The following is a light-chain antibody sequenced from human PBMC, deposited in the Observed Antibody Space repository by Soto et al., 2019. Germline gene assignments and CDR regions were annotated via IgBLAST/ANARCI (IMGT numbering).Light chain of an antibody. Sequence: DIQMTQSPSSLSASVGDRVTITCRASQSISRYLHWYQQKPGKAPQLLISSASTLQGGVPSRFSGSGSGTDFTLTISSLQPEDFATYYCQQSYSTLPYTFGQGTKLEIK. J-gene: IGKJ2*01. CDR2: SAS. V-gene: IGKV1-39*01. CDR3: QQSYSTLPYT. CDR1: QSISRY.